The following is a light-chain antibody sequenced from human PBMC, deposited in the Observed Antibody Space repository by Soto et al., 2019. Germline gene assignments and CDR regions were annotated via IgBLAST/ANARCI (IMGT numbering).Light chain of an antibody. Sequence: DIQRTQSXASLSASXGXIXRIXXXASQNIFTYLNWYQQKPGKAPKLLIYAASRLQGAVASTFSGSGSGTEFTLTISSLQRDDVATYFCQQGYSTPLTFGQGTKVDIK. CDR3: QQGYSTPLT. CDR1: QNIFTY. CDR2: AAS. V-gene: IGKV1-39*01. J-gene: IGKJ1*01.